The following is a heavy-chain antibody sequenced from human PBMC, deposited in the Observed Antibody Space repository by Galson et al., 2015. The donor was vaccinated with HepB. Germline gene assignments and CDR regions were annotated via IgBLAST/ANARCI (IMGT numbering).Heavy chain of an antibody. CDR1: GFSLSTSGMR. V-gene: IGHV2-70*04. CDR2: IDWDDDK. CDR3: ARMPPLNLSATYAAGGFDY. J-gene: IGHJ4*02. Sequence: PALVKPTQTLTLTCTFSGFSLSTSGMRVSWIRQPPGKALEWLARIDWDDDKFYSTSLKTRLTISKDTSKNQVVLTMTNMDPVDTATYYCARMPPLNLSATYAAGGFDYWGQGTLVTVSS. D-gene: IGHD2-2*01.